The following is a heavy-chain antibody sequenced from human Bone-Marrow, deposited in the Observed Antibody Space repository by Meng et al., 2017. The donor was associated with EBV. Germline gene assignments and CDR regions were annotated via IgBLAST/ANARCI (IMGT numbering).Heavy chain of an antibody. CDR3: ARHGAYGSGSTD. D-gene: IGHD3-10*01. Sequence: QLQVSGPGLVKPYQRLSLHFAVSGGSISRCGYYWSWIRQPPVKGLEWIGYIYYSGSTSYNPSLKSRVTISIDTSKNQVSLKLSSVTVADTAVYYCARHGAYGSGSTDWGQGTLVTVSS. CDR2: IYYSGST. CDR1: GGSISRCGYY. V-gene: IGHV4-30-4*01. J-gene: IGHJ4*02.